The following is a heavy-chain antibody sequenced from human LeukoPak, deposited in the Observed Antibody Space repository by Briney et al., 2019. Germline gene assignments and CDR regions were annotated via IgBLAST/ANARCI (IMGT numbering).Heavy chain of an antibody. J-gene: IGHJ4*02. CDR2: IYYSGST. CDR1: GGSISSSSYY. V-gene: IGHV4-39*07. Sequence: PSETLSLTCTVSGGSISSSSYYWGWIRQPPGKGLEWIGSIYYSGSTYYNPSLKSRVTISVDTSKNQFSLKLSSVTAADTAVYYCAGAAMVRMGLFDYWGQGTLVTVSS. D-gene: IGHD3-10*01. CDR3: AGAAMVRMGLFDY.